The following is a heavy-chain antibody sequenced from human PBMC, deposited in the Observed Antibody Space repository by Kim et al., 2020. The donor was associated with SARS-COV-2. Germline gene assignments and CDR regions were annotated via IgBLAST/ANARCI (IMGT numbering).Heavy chain of an antibody. CDR2: IRSKANTYAT. CDR3: TRVPGTPLAFWDAFD. J-gene: IGHJ3*02. Sequence: GGSLRPSCAASGFTFSDSAIHWVRQASGKGLEWVGLIRSKANTYATAYAASVKGRFTISRDDSKNTAYLQMNSLKTEDTAVYFCTRVPGTPLAFWDAFD. D-gene: IGHD1-1*01. V-gene: IGHV3-73*01. CDR1: GFTFSDSA.